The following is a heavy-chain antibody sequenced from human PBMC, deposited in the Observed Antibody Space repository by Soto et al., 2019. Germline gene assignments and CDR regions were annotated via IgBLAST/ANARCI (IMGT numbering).Heavy chain of an antibody. CDR2: IKQDGSEK. CDR3: ARVSLSRVGYSYGFIEY. CDR1: GFTFSSYW. J-gene: IGHJ4*02. V-gene: IGHV3-7*05. Sequence: GGSLRLSCAASGFTFSSYWMSWVRQAPGKGLEWVASIKQDGSEKYYVDSVKGRFTISRDNAKNSLYLQMNSLRAEDTAVYYCARVSLSRVGYSYGFIEYWGQGTLVTVSS. D-gene: IGHD5-18*01.